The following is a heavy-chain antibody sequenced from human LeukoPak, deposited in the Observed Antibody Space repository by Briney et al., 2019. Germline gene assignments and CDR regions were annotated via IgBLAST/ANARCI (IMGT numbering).Heavy chain of an antibody. D-gene: IGHD6-19*01. V-gene: IGHV3-30*03. CDR2: ISYDGSNK. CDR3: AGLSIAVDDDY. Sequence: GGSLRLSCAASGFTFSSYEMNWVRQAPGKGLEWVAVISYDGSNKYYADSVKGRFTISKDNSKNTLYLQMNSLRAEDTAVYYCAGLSIAVDDDYWGQGTLVTVFS. J-gene: IGHJ4*02. CDR1: GFTFSSYE.